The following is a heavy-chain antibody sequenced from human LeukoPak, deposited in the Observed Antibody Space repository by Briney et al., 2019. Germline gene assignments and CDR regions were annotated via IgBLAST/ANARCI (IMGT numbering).Heavy chain of an antibody. D-gene: IGHD1-26*01. V-gene: IGHV3-30*02. Sequence: GGSLRLSCAASGFTFSTYGMHWVRQAPGKGLEWVAYISYDGTNKYYADSVKGRFTISRENSKDMVYLQVSSLRVEDTAVYYCAKDWRWELPIYGFNVWGQGTMVTVSS. CDR2: ISYDGTNK. CDR3: AKDWRWELPIYGFNV. J-gene: IGHJ3*01. CDR1: GFTFSTYG.